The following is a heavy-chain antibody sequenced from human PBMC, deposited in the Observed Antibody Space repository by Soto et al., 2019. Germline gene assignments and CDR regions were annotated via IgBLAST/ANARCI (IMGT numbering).Heavy chain of an antibody. Sequence: SVKVSSKDSCGPFCSYAISWVRQAPGQGLEWMGGIIPIFGTANYAQKFQGRVTITADESTSTAYMELSSLRSEDTAVYYCARDRGDTLEDWFDPWRQGNLVTVPS. D-gene: IGHD2-21*01. CDR3: ARDRGDTLEDWFDP. CDR1: CGPFCSYA. V-gene: IGHV1-69*13. J-gene: IGHJ5*02. CDR2: IIPIFGTA.